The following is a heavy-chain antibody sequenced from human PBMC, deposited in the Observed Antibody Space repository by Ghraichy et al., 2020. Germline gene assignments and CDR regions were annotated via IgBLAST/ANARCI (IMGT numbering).Heavy chain of an antibody. CDR1: GFTSSNAW. CDR3: STGGYDSGFDP. Sequence: GGSLRLSCTASGFTSSNAWMSWVRQAPGKGLEWVGRIKSKTDGGTTEYAAPVKGRFTVSRDDSKNTLYLQMNSLKTEDTAVYYCSTGGYDSGFDPWGQGTRVTVSS. CDR2: IKSKTDGGTT. J-gene: IGHJ5*02. V-gene: IGHV3-15*01. D-gene: IGHD3-10*01.